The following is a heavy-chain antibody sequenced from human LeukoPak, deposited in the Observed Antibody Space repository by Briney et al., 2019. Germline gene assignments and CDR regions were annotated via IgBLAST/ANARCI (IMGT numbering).Heavy chain of an antibody. CDR3: ARDPLYYDSYCYYYGMDV. CDR2: ISAYNGNT. Sequence: ASVTVSCTASGYTFTSDGISWVRQAPRQGREWMGWISAYNGNTNYAQTIQGRVTMTTGTSTSTAYMELRSLRSDDPAVYYCARDPLYYDSYCYYYGMDVWGQGTTVTVSS. J-gene: IGHJ6*02. V-gene: IGHV1-18*01. D-gene: IGHD3-3*01. CDR1: GYTFTSDG.